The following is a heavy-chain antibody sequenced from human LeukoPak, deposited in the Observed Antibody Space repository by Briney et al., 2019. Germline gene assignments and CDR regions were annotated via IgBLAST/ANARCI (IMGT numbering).Heavy chain of an antibody. CDR2: IYAGNSDT. CDR1: GYTFTTYW. Sequence: GASLQISCEGSGYTFTTYWIAWVRQMPGKGLEWMAIIYAGNSDTRYSPSFQGQVTISADKSISTAYLQWSGLKASDTAMYYCARRISVTGREFDYWGQGTLVPVSS. CDR3: ARRISVTGREFDY. V-gene: IGHV5-51*01. J-gene: IGHJ4*02. D-gene: IGHD2-21*01.